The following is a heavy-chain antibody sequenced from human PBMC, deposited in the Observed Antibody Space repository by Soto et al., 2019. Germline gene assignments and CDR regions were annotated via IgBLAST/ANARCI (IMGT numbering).Heavy chain of an antibody. CDR2: IYHSGST. D-gene: IGHD2-8*02. J-gene: IGHJ4*02. V-gene: IGHV4-30-2*01. CDR3: ARDKITGLFDY. CDR1: GGSISSGGYS. Sequence: SETLCLTCAVSGGSISSGGYSWSWIRQPPGKGLEWIGYIYHSGSTYYNPSLKSRVTISVDRSKNQFSLKLTSVTAADTAVYYCARDKITGLFDYWGQGTLVTVSS.